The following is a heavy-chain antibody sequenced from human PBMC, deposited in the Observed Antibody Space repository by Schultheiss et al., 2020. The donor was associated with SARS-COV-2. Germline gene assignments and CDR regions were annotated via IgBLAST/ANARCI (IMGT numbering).Heavy chain of an antibody. V-gene: IGHV3-30*04. CDR2: VSYDGSNK. J-gene: IGHJ5*02. D-gene: IGHD2-15*01. Sequence: GSLRLSCAASGFTFSSYAMHWVRQAPGKGLEWVAAVSYDGSNKYYADSVKGRFTISRDNSKNTLYLQMNSLRAEDTAVYYCARDSRYCSGGSCYRWFDPWGQGTLVTVSS. CDR3: ARDSRYCSGGSCYRWFDP. CDR1: GFTFSSYA.